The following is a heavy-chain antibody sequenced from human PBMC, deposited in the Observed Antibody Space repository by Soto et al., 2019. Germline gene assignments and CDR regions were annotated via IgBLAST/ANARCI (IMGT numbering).Heavy chain of an antibody. Sequence: ASVKVSCKASGYTFTCYAMPWVRPAPLQRLEWMGWNNAGNGNTKYSQKFQGRVTITRDTSASTAYMDLSSLRPEDTAVYYCATVYNNWHDGNWFDPLGQGPLVTASS. V-gene: IGHV1-3*01. CDR1: GYTFTCYA. CDR2: NNAGNGNT. CDR3: ATVYNNWHDGNWFDP. D-gene: IGHD1-20*01. J-gene: IGHJ5*02.